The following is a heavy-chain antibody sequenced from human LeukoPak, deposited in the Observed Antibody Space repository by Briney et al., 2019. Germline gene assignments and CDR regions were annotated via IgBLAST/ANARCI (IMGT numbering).Heavy chain of an antibody. V-gene: IGHV1-18*01. J-gene: IGHJ6*03. CDR1: GYTFTSYG. Sequence: ASVKVSCKASGYTFTSYGISWVRQAPGQGLEWMGWISAYDGNTNYAQKLQGRVTMTTDTSTSTAYMELRSLRSDDTAVYYCARDSDCSGGSCFYYYYYMDVWGKGTTVTVSS. CDR2: ISAYDGNT. CDR3: ARDSDCSGGSCFYYYYYMDV. D-gene: IGHD2-15*01.